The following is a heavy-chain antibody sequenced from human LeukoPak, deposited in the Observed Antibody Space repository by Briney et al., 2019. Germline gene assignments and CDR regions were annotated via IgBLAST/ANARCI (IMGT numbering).Heavy chain of an antibody. CDR2: IYNDGSST. V-gene: IGHV3-74*01. CDR3: ARDPYYYDSGSFAAFDI. Sequence: GGSLRLSCAASGFTFSNYWMHWVRQAPGKGLVWVSRIYNDGSSTSYADSVKGRFTISRDNAKNSLYLQMNSLRAEDTAVYYCARDPYYYDSGSFAAFDIWGQGTMVTVSS. J-gene: IGHJ3*02. D-gene: IGHD3-10*01. CDR1: GFTFSNYW.